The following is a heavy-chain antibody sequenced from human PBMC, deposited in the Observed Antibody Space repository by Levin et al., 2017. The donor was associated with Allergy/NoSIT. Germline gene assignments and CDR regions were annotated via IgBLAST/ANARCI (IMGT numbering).Heavy chain of an antibody. CDR1: GGSISGYY. CDR2: IYYSGST. D-gene: IGHD2-15*01. J-gene: IGHJ3*02. V-gene: IGHV4-59*01. CDR3: ARDERYCTGGSCYPGAFDI. Sequence: RASETLSLTCTVSGGSISGYYWSWIRQPPGKGLEWIGYIYYSGSTKYNSSLKSRVTISLDTSKNQFSLKLTSVTAADTAVYYCARDERYCTGGSCYPGAFDIWGQGTMVTVSS.